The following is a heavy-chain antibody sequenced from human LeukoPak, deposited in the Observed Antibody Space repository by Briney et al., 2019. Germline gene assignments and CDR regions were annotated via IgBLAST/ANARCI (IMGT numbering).Heavy chain of an antibody. CDR3: ARLGGSYYPDHLDY. CDR2: ISSSSSYI. CDR1: GFTFSSYS. J-gene: IGHJ4*02. V-gene: IGHV3-21*01. Sequence: GGSLRLSCAASGFTFSSYSMNWVRQAPGKGLEWVSSISSSSSYIYYADSVKGRFTISRDNAKNSLYLQMNSLRAEDTAVYYCARLGGSYYPDHLDYWGQGTLVTVSS. D-gene: IGHD1-26*01.